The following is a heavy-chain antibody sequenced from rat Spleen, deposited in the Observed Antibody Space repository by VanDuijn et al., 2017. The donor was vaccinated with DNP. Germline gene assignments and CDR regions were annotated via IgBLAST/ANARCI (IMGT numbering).Heavy chain of an antibody. J-gene: IGHJ3*01. CDR2: ITPSGDTT. V-gene: IGHV5-31*01. CDR1: GFTFNNYW. Sequence: EVQLVESGGDLVQPGRSLKLSCVASGFTFNNYWMTWIRQVPGKGLEWVASITPSGDTTYYPDSVKGRFTISRENTKNTLYLQMDSLRSEDTATYYWATKNWEVGFAYWGQGTLVTVSS. CDR3: ATKNWEVGFAY. D-gene: IGHD5-1*01.